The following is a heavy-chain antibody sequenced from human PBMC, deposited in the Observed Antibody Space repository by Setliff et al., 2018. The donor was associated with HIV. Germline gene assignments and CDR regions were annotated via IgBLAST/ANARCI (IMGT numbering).Heavy chain of an antibody. CDR1: GFTLNELS. V-gene: IGHV1-24*01. Sequence: VASVKVSCKISGFTLNELSIQWVRQAPGKGLEWMGGFDPEDGETIYAQRFQGRVTITENTSTDPAYMDLSSLRSEDTAVYYCATWVGSSCWYFGAFDVWGQGTMVTVSS. CDR3: ATWVGSSCWYFGAFDV. J-gene: IGHJ3*01. CDR2: FDPEDGET. D-gene: IGHD6-13*01.